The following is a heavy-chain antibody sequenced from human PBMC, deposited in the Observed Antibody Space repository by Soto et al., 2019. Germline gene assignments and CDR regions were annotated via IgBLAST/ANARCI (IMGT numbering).Heavy chain of an antibody. CDR3: ARDRRSSGFDY. D-gene: IGHD6-19*01. CDR1: GGTFSSYT. Sequence: QVQLVQSGAEVKKPGSSVKVSCKASGGTFSSYTISWVRQAPGQGLEWMGRIIPILGIANYAQKFQGRVTITADKSTSTAYMELSSLRSEDTAVDYCARDRRSSGFDYWGQGTLVTVSS. J-gene: IGHJ4*02. CDR2: IIPILGIA. V-gene: IGHV1-69*08.